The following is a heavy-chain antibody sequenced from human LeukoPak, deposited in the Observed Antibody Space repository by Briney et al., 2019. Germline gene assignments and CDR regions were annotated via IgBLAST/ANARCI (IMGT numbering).Heavy chain of an antibody. CDR3: ARDRIAVATYYFDC. D-gene: IGHD6-19*01. V-gene: IGHV3-23*01. Sequence: GGSLRLSWAASGFSFSSYAMSWVRQAPGKGLEWVSGINGRGDSTVYADSVKGRFSISRDNSKKTLYLQMDSLRVEDTAVYYCARDRIAVATYYFDCWGQGTLVTVSS. CDR1: GFSFSSYA. J-gene: IGHJ4*02. CDR2: INGRGDST.